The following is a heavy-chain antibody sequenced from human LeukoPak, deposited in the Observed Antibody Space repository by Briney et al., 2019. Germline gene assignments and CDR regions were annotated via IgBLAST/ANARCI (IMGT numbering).Heavy chain of an antibody. CDR1: GFTFSSYA. V-gene: IGHV3-23*01. J-gene: IGHJ4*02. D-gene: IGHD3-22*01. Sequence: TGGSLRLSCAASGFTFSSYAMSWVRQAPGKGLEWVSAISGSGGSTYYADSVKGRFTISRDNSKNTLFLQMNSLRAEDTAVYYCAKVTYYESHGDFDNWGQGTLVTVSS. CDR3: AKVTYYESHGDFDN. CDR2: ISGSGGST.